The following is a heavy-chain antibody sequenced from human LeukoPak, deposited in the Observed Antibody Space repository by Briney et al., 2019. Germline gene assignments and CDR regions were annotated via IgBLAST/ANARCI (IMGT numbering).Heavy chain of an antibody. CDR1: GYSFPTYW. J-gene: IGHJ4*02. V-gene: IGHV5-51*01. Sequence: AGESLKISCKGSGYSFPTYWIGWVRQMPGKGLEWMGIIYPGDSDTRYSPSFQGQVTISADKSISTAYLQWSSLKASDTAMYYCARSGYSSNWYFLDYWGQGTLVTVSS. CDR2: IYPGDSDT. CDR3: ARSGYSSNWYFLDY. D-gene: IGHD6-13*01.